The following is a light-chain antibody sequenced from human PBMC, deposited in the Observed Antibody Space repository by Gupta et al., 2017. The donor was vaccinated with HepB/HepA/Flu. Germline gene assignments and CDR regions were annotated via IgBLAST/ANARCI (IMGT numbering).Light chain of an antibody. J-gene: IGKJ3*01. Sequence: DIQMTQSPSSLSASVGDRVTITCRASQSISSYLNWYQQKPGKAPKLLIYAASSVQSGVPSTFRGSGSVTXFTLTIXSLQPEDFATYYCQQSYGAPLTFGXGTKVDIK. CDR3: QQSYGAPLT. CDR2: AAS. CDR1: QSISSY. V-gene: IGKV1-39*01.